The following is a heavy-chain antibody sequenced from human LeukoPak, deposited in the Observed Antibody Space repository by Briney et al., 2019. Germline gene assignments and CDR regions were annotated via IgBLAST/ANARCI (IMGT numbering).Heavy chain of an antibody. J-gene: IGHJ5*02. V-gene: IGHV4-39*01. CDR3: ATPIGATDWFDP. CDR1: SGSISSYNYY. CDR2: AFYSGST. D-gene: IGHD5-12*01. Sequence: SETLSLTCTVSSGSISSYNYYCAWIRQPPGKGLEWIGSAFYSGSTYYNPSLKSRVTISVDTSNNQFSLRLTSVTAADTAVYYCATPIGATDWFDPWGQGTLVTVSS.